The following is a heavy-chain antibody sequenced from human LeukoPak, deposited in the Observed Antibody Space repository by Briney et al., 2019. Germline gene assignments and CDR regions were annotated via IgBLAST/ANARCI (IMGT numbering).Heavy chain of an antibody. CDR1: GVSVSDGRYY. V-gene: IGHV4-31*03. CDR2: KYYSGSA. Sequence: SQTLSLTCNVSGVSVSDGRYYWTWIRQHPGKGLEWIGYKYYSGSAKYNPSLKSRLTISIDTSKNQFSLQLSSVTAADTATYYCATPYCSSISCLDVFNMWGQGARATVSS. D-gene: IGHD2-2*01. CDR3: ATPYCSSISCLDVFNM. J-gene: IGHJ3*02.